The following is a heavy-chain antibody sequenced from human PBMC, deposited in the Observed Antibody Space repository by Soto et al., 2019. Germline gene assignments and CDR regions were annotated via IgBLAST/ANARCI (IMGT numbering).Heavy chain of an antibody. J-gene: IGHJ2*01. Sequence: KGLEWVSAISGSGRRTCYADSVKGRFTISRDNSKNTLYLQMNSLRAEDTAVYYCSIFGAGDDIRGYSTVSAFLLNRSSDL. D-gene: IGHD3-3*01. V-gene: IGHV3-23*01. CDR2: ISGSGRRT. CDR3: SIFGAGDDIRGYSTVSAFLLNRSSDL.